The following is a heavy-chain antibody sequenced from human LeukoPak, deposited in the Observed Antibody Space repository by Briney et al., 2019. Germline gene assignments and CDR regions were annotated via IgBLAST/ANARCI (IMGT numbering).Heavy chain of an antibody. CDR2: INADNGNT. CDR3: ARDQEGGLYYDFWSGYTGVDY. Sequence: ASVKVSCKASGFTFTNSAMHWVRQAPGQRLEWMGWINADNGNTNYAQKLQGRVTMTTDTSTSTAYMELRSLRSDDTAVYCCARDQEGGLYYDFWSGYTGVDYWGQGTLVTVSS. D-gene: IGHD3-3*01. CDR1: GFTFTNSA. V-gene: IGHV1-3*01. J-gene: IGHJ4*02.